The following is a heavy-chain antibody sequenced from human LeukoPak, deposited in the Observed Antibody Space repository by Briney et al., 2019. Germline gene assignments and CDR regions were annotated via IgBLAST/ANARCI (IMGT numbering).Heavy chain of an antibody. V-gene: IGHV3-21*01. J-gene: IGHJ4*02. Sequence: PGGSLRLSCAASGFTFSSYSMNWVRQAPGKGLEWVSSISSSSSYIYYADSVKGRFTISKDNAKNSLYLQMNSLRAEDTAVYYCARDLDPTHWNFDWSQRRGPFGYWGQGTLVTVSS. CDR3: ARDLDPTHWNFDWSQRRGPFGY. CDR1: GFTFSSYS. D-gene: IGHD3-9*01. CDR2: ISSSSSYI.